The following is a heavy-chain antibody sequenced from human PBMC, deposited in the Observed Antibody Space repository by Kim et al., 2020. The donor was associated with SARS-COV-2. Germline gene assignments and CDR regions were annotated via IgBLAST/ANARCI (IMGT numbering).Heavy chain of an antibody. J-gene: IGHJ6*02. CDR2: ISSSSSTI. D-gene: IGHD3-10*01. V-gene: IGHV3-48*02. CDR3: ARDHLWFGELSYYYGMDV. CDR1: GFTFSSYS. Sequence: GGSLRLSCAASGFTFSSYSMNWVRQAPGKGLEWVSYISSSSSTIYYADSVKGRFTISRDNAKNSLYLQMNSLRDEDTAVYYCARDHLWFGELSYYYGMDVWGQGTTVTVSS.